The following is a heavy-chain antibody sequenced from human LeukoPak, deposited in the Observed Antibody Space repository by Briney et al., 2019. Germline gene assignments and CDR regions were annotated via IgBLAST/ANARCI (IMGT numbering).Heavy chain of an antibody. D-gene: IGHD3-10*01. Sequence: GRSLRLSCAASGFTFSSYGMHWVRQAPGKGLGWVAVIWYDGSNKYYADSVKGRFTISRDNSKNTLYLQMNSLRAEDTAVYYCARETLMAYYFDYWGQGTLVTVSS. CDR2: IWYDGSNK. CDR1: GFTFSSYG. V-gene: IGHV3-33*01. CDR3: ARETLMAYYFDY. J-gene: IGHJ4*02.